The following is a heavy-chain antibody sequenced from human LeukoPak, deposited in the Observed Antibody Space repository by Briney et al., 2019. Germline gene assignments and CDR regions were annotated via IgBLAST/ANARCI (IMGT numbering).Heavy chain of an antibody. Sequence: GASVTVSCKASGGTFSSYAISWVRQAPGQGLEWMGGIIPIFGTANYAQKFQGRVTMTRDTSTSTVYMELSSLRSEDTAVYYCARDWFYSGSSAPGYWGQGTLVTVSS. V-gene: IGHV1-69*05. CDR2: IIPIFGTA. D-gene: IGHD1-26*01. J-gene: IGHJ4*02. CDR3: ARDWFYSGSSAPGY. CDR1: GGTFSSYA.